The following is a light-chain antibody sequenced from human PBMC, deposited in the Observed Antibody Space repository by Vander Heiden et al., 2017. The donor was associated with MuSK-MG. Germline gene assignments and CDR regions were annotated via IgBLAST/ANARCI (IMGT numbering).Light chain of an antibody. Sequence: SSELTQDPAVSVALGQTVRITCQGDSLRSYYASWYQQKPGQAPVLVIYGKNNRPSGIPDRFSGSSSGNTASLTITGAQAEDEADYYCNSRDSSGNPLYVFGTGTKFTVL. CDR3: NSRDSSGNPLYV. CDR2: GKN. CDR1: SLRSYY. V-gene: IGLV3-19*01. J-gene: IGLJ1*01.